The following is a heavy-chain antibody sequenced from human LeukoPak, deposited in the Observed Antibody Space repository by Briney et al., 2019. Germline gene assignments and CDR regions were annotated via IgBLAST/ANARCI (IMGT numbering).Heavy chain of an antibody. D-gene: IGHD3-3*01. CDR1: GGSFSGYY. CDR2: INHSGST. V-gene: IGHV4-34*01. J-gene: IGHJ4*02. CDR3: ARISPITIFGVVIGYYFDY. Sequence: NPSETPSLTCAVYGGSFSGYYWSWIRQPPGKGREWIGEINHSGSTNYNPSLKSRVTISVDTSKNQFSLKQSSATAADTAVHYCARISPITIFGVVIGYYFDYWGQGTLVTVSS.